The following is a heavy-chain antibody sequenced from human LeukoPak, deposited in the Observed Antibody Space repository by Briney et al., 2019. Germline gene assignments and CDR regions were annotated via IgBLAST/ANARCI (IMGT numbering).Heavy chain of an antibody. V-gene: IGHV1-2*04. Sequence: ASVKVSCKASGYTFTGYYMHWVRQAPGQGLEWMGWINPNSGGTNYAQKFQGWVTMTRDTSISTAYMELSSLRSEDTAVYYCARGSSSDFDPWGQGTLVTVSS. D-gene: IGHD1-26*01. J-gene: IGHJ5*02. CDR1: GYTFTGYY. CDR3: ARGSSSDFDP. CDR2: INPNSGGT.